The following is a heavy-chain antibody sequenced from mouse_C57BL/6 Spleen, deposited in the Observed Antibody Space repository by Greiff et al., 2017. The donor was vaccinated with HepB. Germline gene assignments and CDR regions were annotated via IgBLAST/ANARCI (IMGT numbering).Heavy chain of an antibody. Sequence: QVQLQQSGPELVKPGASVKISCKASGYAFSSSWMNWVKQRPGKGLEWIGRIYPGDGDTNYNGKFKGKATLTADKSSSTAYMQLSSLTSEDSAVYFCARLRSSGLYYFDYWGQGTTLTVSS. CDR3: ARLRSSGLYYFDY. V-gene: IGHV1-82*01. J-gene: IGHJ2*01. CDR2: IYPGDGDT. CDR1: GYAFSSSW. D-gene: IGHD3-2*02.